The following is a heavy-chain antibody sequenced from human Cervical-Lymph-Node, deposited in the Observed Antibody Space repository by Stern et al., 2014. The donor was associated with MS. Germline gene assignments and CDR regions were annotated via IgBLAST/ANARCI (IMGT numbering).Heavy chain of an antibody. D-gene: IGHD4-17*01. J-gene: IGHJ4*02. CDR2: VHYTGST. CDR3: ASCDGYSFAS. CDR1: GASITTNH. V-gene: IGHV4-59*08. Sequence: VQLEESGPGLVKPSETLSLTCVVSGASITTNHWSWIRQSPGTGLEWIGNVHYTGSTTYNPALQSRVTTAIDTSTKQFSLSLRSVTAADTAVYFCASCDGYSFASWGQGTLVTVSS.